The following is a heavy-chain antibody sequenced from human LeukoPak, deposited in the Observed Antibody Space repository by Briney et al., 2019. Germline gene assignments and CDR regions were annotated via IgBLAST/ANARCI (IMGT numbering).Heavy chain of an antibody. CDR3: ARWRGRGRIENYGMDV. CDR2: INHSGST. V-gene: IGHV4-34*01. CDR1: GGSFSGYY. D-gene: IGHD5-12*01. Sequence: PSETLSLTCAVYGGSFSGYYWSWIRQPPGKGLECIGEINHSGSTNYNPSLKSRITISVDTSKSQFSLKPSSVTAADTAVYYCARWRGRGRIENYGMDVWGQGTTVTVSS. J-gene: IGHJ6*02.